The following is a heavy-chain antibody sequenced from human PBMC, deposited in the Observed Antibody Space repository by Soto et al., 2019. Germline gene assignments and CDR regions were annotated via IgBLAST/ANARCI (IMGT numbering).Heavy chain of an antibody. CDR3: AQEGGSSSADYYYGMDV. CDR2: TYYRSKWYN. J-gene: IGHJ6*02. D-gene: IGHD6-6*01. V-gene: IGHV6-1*01. Sequence: SPTLSLTCAISGDSVSSTSAAWTWIRQSPSRGLEWLGRTYYRSKWYNDYAVSVKSRITINPDTSKNQFSLQLNSVTPEDTAVYYCAQEGGSSSADYYYGMDVWGQGTTVTVSS. CDR1: GDSVSSTSAA.